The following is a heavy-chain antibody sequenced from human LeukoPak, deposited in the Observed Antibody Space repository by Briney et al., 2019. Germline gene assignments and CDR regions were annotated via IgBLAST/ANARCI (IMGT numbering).Heavy chain of an antibody. Sequence: ASVKVSCKASGYTFTGYYMHWVRQAPGQGLEWMGWINPNSGGTNYAQKFQGWVTMTRDTSISTAYMELSRLRSDDTAVYYCARGRALRYYYGSGSYGYYYGMDVWGKGTTVTVSS. CDR1: GYTFTGYY. J-gene: IGHJ6*04. D-gene: IGHD3-10*01. CDR3: ARGRALRYYYGSGSYGYYYGMDV. V-gene: IGHV1-2*04. CDR2: INPNSGGT.